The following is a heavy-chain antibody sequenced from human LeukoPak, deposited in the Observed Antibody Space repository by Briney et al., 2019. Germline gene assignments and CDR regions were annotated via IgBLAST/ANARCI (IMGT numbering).Heavy chain of an antibody. Sequence: SVKVSCKASGGTFSSYAISWVRQAPGQGLEWMGRIIPIFGIANYAQKFQGRVTITADKSTSTAYMELSSLRSEDTAVYYCASHASGAAGILDRYNWFDPWGQGTLVTVSS. J-gene: IGHJ5*02. D-gene: IGHD6-13*01. CDR3: ASHASGAAGILDRYNWFDP. CDR1: GGTFSSYA. V-gene: IGHV1-69*04. CDR2: IIPIFGIA.